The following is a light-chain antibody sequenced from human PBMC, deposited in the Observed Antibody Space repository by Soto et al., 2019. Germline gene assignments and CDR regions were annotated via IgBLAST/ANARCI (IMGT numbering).Light chain of an antibody. Sequence: QSALTQPPSASGSPGQSVTISCTGTSSDVGGYNYVSWYQQHPGKATKLMIYEVSKRPSGVPDRFSGSKSGNTASLTVSGLQAEDEADYYCSSYAGSYKGVLGGGTKLTVL. CDR2: EVS. V-gene: IGLV2-8*01. CDR3: SSYAGSYKGV. CDR1: SSDVGGYNY. J-gene: IGLJ2*01.